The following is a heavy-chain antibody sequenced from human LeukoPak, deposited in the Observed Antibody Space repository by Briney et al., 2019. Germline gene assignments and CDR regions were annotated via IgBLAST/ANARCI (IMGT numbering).Heavy chain of an antibody. Sequence: PSETLSLTCTVSGGSICSGSYYWSWIRQPAGKGLEWIGRIYTSGSTNYNPSLKSRVTISVDTSKNQFSLKLSSVTAADTAVYYCARQYSSSHYYYYYGMDVWGQGTTVTVSS. D-gene: IGHD6-6*01. V-gene: IGHV4-61*02. CDR3: ARQYSSSHYYYYYGMDV. CDR1: GGSICSGSYY. CDR2: IYTSGST. J-gene: IGHJ6*02.